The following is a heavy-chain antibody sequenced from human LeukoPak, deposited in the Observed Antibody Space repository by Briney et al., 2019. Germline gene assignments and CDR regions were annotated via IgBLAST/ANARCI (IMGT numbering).Heavy chain of an antibody. Sequence: GGSLRLSCAASGFSFSSYAMSWVRQAPGKGLEWVSTISASGGNTYYADSVKGRFTISRDTSKNTLYLQMNSLRAEDTAVYYCAKLYGSSRILDYWGQGTLVTVSS. CDR3: AKLYGSSRILDY. CDR1: GFSFSSYA. J-gene: IGHJ4*02. CDR2: ISASGGNT. V-gene: IGHV3-23*01. D-gene: IGHD6-13*01.